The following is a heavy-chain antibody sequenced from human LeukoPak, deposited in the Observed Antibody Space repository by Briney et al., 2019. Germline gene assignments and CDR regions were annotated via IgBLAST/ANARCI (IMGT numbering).Heavy chain of an antibody. D-gene: IGHD5-12*01. J-gene: IGHJ4*02. Sequence: PGGSLRLSCAASGFTFSSYAMSWVRQAPGKGLEWVSAISGSGGSTYYADSVKGRFTISRDNSKSTLYLQMDSLRAEDTAVYYCAKCGNSGCHVIDYWGQGTLVTVSS. CDR1: GFTFSSYA. CDR2: ISGSGGST. V-gene: IGHV3-23*01. CDR3: AKCGNSGCHVIDY.